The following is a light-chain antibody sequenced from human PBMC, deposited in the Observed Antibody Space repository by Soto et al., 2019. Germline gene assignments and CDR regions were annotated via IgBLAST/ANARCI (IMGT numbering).Light chain of an antibody. Sequence: EIVLTQSPATLSVSPGESATLSCRASQSLSSNLAWYQQKPGQAPRLLIYGASTRATGIPARFSGSESGTEFTLTISSLQSEDFALYYCQQYNTWPPVITFGQGTKLEIK. V-gene: IGKV3-15*01. CDR3: QQYNTWPPVIT. J-gene: IGKJ2*01. CDR2: GAS. CDR1: QSLSSN.